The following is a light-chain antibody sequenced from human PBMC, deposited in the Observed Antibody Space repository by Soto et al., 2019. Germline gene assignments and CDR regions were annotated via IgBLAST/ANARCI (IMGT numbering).Light chain of an antibody. CDR3: QQSYSNPLT. CDR2: DTS. V-gene: IGKV1-39*01. J-gene: IGKJ4*01. Sequence: DIQMTQSPSSLPASVGDRVTITCRASQRISTYLNWYQQKPGKAPKLLIYDTSNLRSGVPSTFSGSGSGTDFTLTISSLQPEDSATYYCQQSYSNPLTFGGGTKV. CDR1: QRISTY.